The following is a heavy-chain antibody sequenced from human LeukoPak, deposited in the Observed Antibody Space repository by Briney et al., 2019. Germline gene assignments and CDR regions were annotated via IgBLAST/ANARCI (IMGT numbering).Heavy chain of an antibody. D-gene: IGHD3-22*01. CDR1: GGSISSSSYY. CDR3: ARDSWLQTAGVGWFDP. Sequence: PSETLSLTCTVSGGSISSSSYYWGWIRQPPGKGLEWIGSIYYSGSTYYNPSLKSRVTISVDTSKNQFSLKLSSVTAADTAVYYCARDSWLQTAGVGWFDPWGQGTLVTVSS. J-gene: IGHJ5*02. V-gene: IGHV4-39*07. CDR2: IYYSGST.